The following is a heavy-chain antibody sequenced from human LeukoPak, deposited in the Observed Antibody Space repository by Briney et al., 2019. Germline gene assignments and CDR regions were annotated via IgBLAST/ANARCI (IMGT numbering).Heavy chain of an antibody. D-gene: IGHD3-22*01. V-gene: IGHV4-39*02. CDR3: AREIDYDSTAYVY. CDR2: IYYSGSS. J-gene: IGHJ4*02. CDR1: GVSISSSPYH. Sequence: PSETLSLTCSVSGVSISSSPYHWGWIRQPPGKGLEWIGSIYYSGSSYSNPSLQSRVTVSIDTAKNQFSLKLSSVTAADTAVYYCAREIDYDSTAYVYWGRGTLVTVSS.